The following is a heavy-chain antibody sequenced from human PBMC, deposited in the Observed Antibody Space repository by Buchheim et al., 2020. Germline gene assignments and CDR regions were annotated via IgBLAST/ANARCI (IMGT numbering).Heavy chain of an antibody. D-gene: IGHD2-8*01. CDR2: ISYDGSNK. V-gene: IGHV3-30-3*01. Sequence: QVQLVESGGGVVQPGRSLRLSCAASGFTFSSYAMHGVRQAPGKGLEWVAVISYDGSNKYYADSVQGRFTISRDNSKNTLYLQMNSLRAEDTAVYYCARATYCTNGVCYTGYYYYGMDVWGQGTT. CDR1: GFTFSSYA. CDR3: ARATYCTNGVCYTGYYYYGMDV. J-gene: IGHJ6*02.